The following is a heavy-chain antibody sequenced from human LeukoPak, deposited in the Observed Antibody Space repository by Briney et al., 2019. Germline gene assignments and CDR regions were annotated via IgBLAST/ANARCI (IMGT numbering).Heavy chain of an antibody. D-gene: IGHD3-3*01. Sequence: ASVTVSCTASGYTFTSYGISWVRQAPGQGLEWMGWISAYNGNTNYAQKLQGRVTMTTDTFTSTAYMELRSLRSDDTAVYYCARENYDFWSGYYPRYYYYYGMDVWGQGTTVTVSS. V-gene: IGHV1-18*01. J-gene: IGHJ6*02. CDR1: GYTFTSYG. CDR2: ISAYNGNT. CDR3: ARENYDFWSGYYPRYYYYYGMDV.